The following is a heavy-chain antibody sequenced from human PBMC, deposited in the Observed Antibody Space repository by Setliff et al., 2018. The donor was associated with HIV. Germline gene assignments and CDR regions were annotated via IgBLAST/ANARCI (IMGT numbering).Heavy chain of an antibody. D-gene: IGHD3-3*01. Sequence: GGSLRLSCVASGFTFSSYCMDWFRQAPGKGLEWVSSISYGSTYIYQSDSVRGRFTISRDNAKSSLFLQMKSLRVEDTALYYCAKSLSPGDYYNFLSGYSPFDYWGQGTRVTVSS. CDR1: GFTFSSYC. CDR3: AKSLSPGDYYNFLSGYSPFDY. V-gene: IGHV3-21*04. J-gene: IGHJ4*02. CDR2: ISYGSTYI.